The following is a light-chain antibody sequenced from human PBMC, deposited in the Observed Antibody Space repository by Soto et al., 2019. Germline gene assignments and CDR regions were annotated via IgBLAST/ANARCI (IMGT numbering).Light chain of an antibody. Sequence: EIVLTQSPATLSLSPGERATLSCRASQSVNSDLAWYQQKPGQAPRLLLYDASNRATGIPARFSGGGSGTDFTLTISSLEPEDFAIYYCQQRSSWPLLTFGGGTKVEIK. CDR3: QQRSSWPLLT. J-gene: IGKJ4*01. CDR1: QSVNSD. CDR2: DAS. V-gene: IGKV3-11*01.